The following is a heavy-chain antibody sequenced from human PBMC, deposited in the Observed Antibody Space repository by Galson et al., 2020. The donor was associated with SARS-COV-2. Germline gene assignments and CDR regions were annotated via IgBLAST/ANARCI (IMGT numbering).Heavy chain of an antibody. D-gene: IGHD1-1*01. CDR3: ATPGDVYKPGDAFDL. Sequence: SETLSLTCTVSGGSVSSSSKYWGWIRQSPGKGLEWIGNMYYGGTTYYNPSLKSRLTISVDTSKNQFPLKVRSVTAADTAVYFCATPGDVYKPGDAFDLWGQGTMVTVSS. V-gene: IGHV4-39*01. CDR1: GGSVSSSSKY. J-gene: IGHJ3*01. CDR2: MYYGGTT.